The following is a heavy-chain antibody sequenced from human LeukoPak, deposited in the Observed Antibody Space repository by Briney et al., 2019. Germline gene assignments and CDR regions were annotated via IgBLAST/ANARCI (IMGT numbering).Heavy chain of an antibody. J-gene: IGHJ6*03. CDR1: GFTFSSYE. CDR3: ARVHYGSGSYYWYYYYMDV. V-gene: IGHV3-21*01. D-gene: IGHD3-10*01. Sequence: GGSLRLSCAASGFTFSSYEMNWVRQAPGKGLEWVSSISSSSSYIYYADSVKGRFTISRDNAKNSLYLQMNSLRAEDTAVYYCARVHYGSGSYYWYYYYMDVWGKGTTVTVSS. CDR2: ISSSSSYI.